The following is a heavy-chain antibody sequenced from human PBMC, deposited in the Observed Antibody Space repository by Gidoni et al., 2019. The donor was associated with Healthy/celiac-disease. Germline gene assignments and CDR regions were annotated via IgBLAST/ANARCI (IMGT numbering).Heavy chain of an antibody. V-gene: IGHV4-39*01. CDR1: GGSMSSSSYY. Sequence: HLQLQESVPELVKTSETRSRTCTDSGGSMSSSSYYWGWIRQPPGKGLEWIGSIYYSGSTYYTPSLQSRVTISVDTSKNQFPLKLSSVTAADTAVYSCARFPAMTPSGFDPWGQGTLVTVSS. J-gene: IGHJ5*02. CDR2: IYYSGST. CDR3: ARFPAMTPSGFDP. D-gene: IGHD2-15*01.